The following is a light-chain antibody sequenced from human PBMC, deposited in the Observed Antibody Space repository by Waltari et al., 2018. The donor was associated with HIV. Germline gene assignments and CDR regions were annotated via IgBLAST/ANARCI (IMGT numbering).Light chain of an antibody. CDR2: GAS. CDR3: QQYNNWPPIT. Sequence: EIVMTQSQATLSVSPGERVTLSCRASQSVSSKLAWYQQKPGQAPRLLIYGASTRATGIPARFSGSGSGTEFTLTISSLQPEDFAVYYGQQYNNWPPITFGQGTRLEIK. V-gene: IGKV3-15*01. J-gene: IGKJ5*01. CDR1: QSVSSK.